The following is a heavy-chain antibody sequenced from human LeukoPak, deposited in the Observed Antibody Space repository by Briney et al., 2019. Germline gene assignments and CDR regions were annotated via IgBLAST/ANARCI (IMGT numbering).Heavy chain of an antibody. V-gene: IGHV3-66*01. Sequence: GGSLRLSCVASGFNVSSTYMNWVRQAPGKGLEWVSLINSGGTTYYPDSVKGRFTISRDNSKNTLYLQMNSLRAEDTAVYYCARDLSGSYYDWGQGTLVTVSS. CDR1: GFNVSSTY. J-gene: IGHJ4*02. D-gene: IGHD1-26*01. CDR2: INSGGTT. CDR3: ARDLSGSYYD.